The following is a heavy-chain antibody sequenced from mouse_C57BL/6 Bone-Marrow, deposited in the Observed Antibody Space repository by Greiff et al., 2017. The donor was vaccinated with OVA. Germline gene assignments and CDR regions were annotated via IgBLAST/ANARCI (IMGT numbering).Heavy chain of an antibody. CDR2: FHPYNDDT. D-gene: IGHD1-1*01. CDR3: ARGDYYYGSSSFAY. Sequence: VQLQQSGAELVKPGASVKMSCKASGYTFTTYPIEWMKQNHGKSLEWIGNFHPYNDDTKYNDKFKGKATLTVEKSSSTVYLELSRLTSDDSAVYYCARGDYYYGSSSFAYWGQGTLVTVPA. J-gene: IGHJ3*01. V-gene: IGHV1-47*01. CDR1: GYTFTTYP.